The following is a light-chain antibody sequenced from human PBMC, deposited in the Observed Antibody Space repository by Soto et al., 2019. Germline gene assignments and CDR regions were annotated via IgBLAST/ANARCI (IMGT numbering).Light chain of an antibody. CDR2: DTG. V-gene: IGLV1-51*01. CDR3: VSWDTSLRVVV. J-gene: IGLJ2*01. Sequence: TQPPSVSAAPGQTVTISCSGSDSNIGLNYISWFQQLPGTAPNLLIYDTGDRPSGIPDRFSGSKSGTSATLGITGLQTGDEADYYCVSWDTSLRVVVFGGGTKLTVL. CDR1: DSNIGLNY.